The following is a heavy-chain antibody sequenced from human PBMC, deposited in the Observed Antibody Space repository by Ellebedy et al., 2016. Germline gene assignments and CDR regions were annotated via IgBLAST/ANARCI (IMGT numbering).Heavy chain of an antibody. Sequence: SETLSLTCTVSGGSISSGGYYWSWIRQPPGKGLEWIGEINHSGSTNYNPSLKSRVTISVDTSKNQFSLKLSSVTAADTAVYYCAVGIAVAVGDYWGQGTLVTVSS. CDR3: AVGIAVAVGDY. J-gene: IGHJ4*02. D-gene: IGHD6-19*01. CDR2: INHSGST. V-gene: IGHV4-39*07. CDR1: GGSISSGGYY.